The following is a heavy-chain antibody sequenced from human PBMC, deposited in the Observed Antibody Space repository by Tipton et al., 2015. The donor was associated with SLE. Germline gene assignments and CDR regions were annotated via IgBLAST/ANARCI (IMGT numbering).Heavy chain of an antibody. CDR1: GGSISSSSYY. Sequence: TLSLTCTVSGGSISSSSYYWGWIRQPPGKGLEWIGSIYYSGSTYYNPSLKSRVTISVDTSKNQFSLKLSSVTAADTAVYYCANLPPLYGPAAWGQGTLVTVSS. CDR2: IYYSGST. CDR3: ANLPPLYGPAA. D-gene: IGHD4-17*01. J-gene: IGHJ5*02. V-gene: IGHV4-39*07.